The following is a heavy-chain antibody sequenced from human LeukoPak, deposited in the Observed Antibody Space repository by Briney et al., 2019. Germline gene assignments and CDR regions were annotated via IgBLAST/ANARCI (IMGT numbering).Heavy chain of an antibody. CDR1: GFALSGYW. D-gene: IGHD7-27*01. CDR2: VYIDGSRP. V-gene: IGHV3-74*03. CDR3: AREIRTLGKPQSDAFDI. Sequence: LSGGSLRLSCAASGFALSGYWMHWVRQPPGKGLVWVSRVYIDGSRPTYADSVKGRFTISRDNAKNTLYLQMNILSAEDTAVYYCAREIRTLGKPQSDAFDIWGQGTMVTVSS. J-gene: IGHJ3*02.